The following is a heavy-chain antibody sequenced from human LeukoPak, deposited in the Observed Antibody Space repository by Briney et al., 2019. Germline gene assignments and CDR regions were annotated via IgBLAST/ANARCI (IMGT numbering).Heavy chain of an antibody. CDR2: IHYTGST. V-gene: IGHV4-59*01. J-gene: IGHJ3*02. CDR1: GGSIRNYY. CDR3: ARVEGYSSTWSPFDI. D-gene: IGHD6-13*01. Sequence: PSETLSLTCTVSGGSIRNYYWSWIRQPPGRGLEWIGFIHYTGSTNYNPSLKSRVTIAVDTSKNKFSLKLISVTAADTAVYYCARVEGYSSTWSPFDIWGQGTMVTVSS.